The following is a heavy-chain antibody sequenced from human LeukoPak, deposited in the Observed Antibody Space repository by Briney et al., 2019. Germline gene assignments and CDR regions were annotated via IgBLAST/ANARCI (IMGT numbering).Heavy chain of an antibody. CDR3: ARVDTYYYGMDV. Sequence: ASVKVSCKASGYTFTSYAMHWVRQAPGQRLEWMGWINAGNGNTKYSQKFQGRVTITRDTSASTAYMELSSLRSEDTAVYYCARVDTYYYGMDVWGQGTTVTVSS. V-gene: IGHV1-3*01. J-gene: IGHJ6*02. CDR1: GYTFTSYA. CDR2: INAGNGNT. D-gene: IGHD3-9*01.